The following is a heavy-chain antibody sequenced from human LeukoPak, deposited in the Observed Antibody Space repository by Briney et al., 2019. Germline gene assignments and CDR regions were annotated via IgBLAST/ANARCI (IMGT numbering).Heavy chain of an antibody. CDR2: ISDYKGNT. V-gene: IGHV1-18*01. Sequence: GASVKLSCKASGYTLASYGISWVRQAPGQGLEWMGWISDYKGNTTYAQKLQGRVTMTTDTSTSTAYMELRSLRSDDTAVYYCARDPKWELLSPIPSYFDCWGQGTLVTVSS. CDR1: GYTLASYG. CDR3: ARDPKWELLSPIPSYFDC. J-gene: IGHJ4*02. D-gene: IGHD1-26*01.